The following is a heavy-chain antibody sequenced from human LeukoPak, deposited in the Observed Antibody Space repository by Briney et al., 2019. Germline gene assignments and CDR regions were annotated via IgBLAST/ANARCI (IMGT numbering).Heavy chain of an antibody. J-gene: IGHJ4*02. Sequence: TGGSLRLSCVASGFPFSSYWMTWLRQAPGKGLEWVANIKQDGSETYYLDSVKGRFTISRDNAKNSMYLQMNRLRAEDTAVYYCVGCSGGTCSDFDYWGRGTLVTVSS. CDR1: GFPFSSYW. CDR3: VGCSGGTCSDFDY. V-gene: IGHV3-7*03. CDR2: IKQDGSET. D-gene: IGHD2-15*01.